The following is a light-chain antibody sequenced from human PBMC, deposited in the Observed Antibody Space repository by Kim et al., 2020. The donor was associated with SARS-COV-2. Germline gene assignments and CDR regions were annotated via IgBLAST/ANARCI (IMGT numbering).Light chain of an antibody. Sequence: GQRVTISCSGGSSSIGWNTINWFQKPPGTAPKLLIYSNNQRPSGVPDRFSGSKSGTSASLAISGLQSEDEADYYCAAWDDSLNGVVFGGGTQLTVL. CDR1: SSSIGWNT. J-gene: IGLJ2*01. CDR2: SNN. V-gene: IGLV1-44*01. CDR3: AAWDDSLNGVV.